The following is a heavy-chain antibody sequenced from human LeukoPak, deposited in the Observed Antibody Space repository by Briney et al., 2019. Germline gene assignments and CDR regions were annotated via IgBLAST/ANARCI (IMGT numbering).Heavy chain of an antibody. CDR2: FDPEDGET. J-gene: IGHJ3*02. V-gene: IGHV1-24*01. Sequence: ASVKVSCKVSGYTLTELSMHWVRQAPGKGFEWMGGFDPEDGETIYAQKFQGRVTMTVDTSTDTAYMELSSLRSEDTAVYYCATSGSGWPPNAFDIWGQGTMVTVSS. D-gene: IGHD6-19*01. CDR1: GYTLTELS. CDR3: ATSGSGWPPNAFDI.